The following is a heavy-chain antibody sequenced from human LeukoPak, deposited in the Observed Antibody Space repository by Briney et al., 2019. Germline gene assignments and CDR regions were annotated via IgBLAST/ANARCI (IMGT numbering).Heavy chain of an antibody. CDR1: EFTFSSYW. CDR2: IKSDGSST. V-gene: IGHV3-74*01. J-gene: IGHJ4*02. CDR3: ARFHRHQLPKSDY. D-gene: IGHD1-14*01. Sequence: HPGGSLRLSCAASEFTFSSYWMHWVRQAPGKGLVWVSHIKSDGSSTGYADSVKGRFTISRDNAKNTLYLQMNSLRAEDTAVYYCARFHRHQLPKSDYWGQGTLVTVSS.